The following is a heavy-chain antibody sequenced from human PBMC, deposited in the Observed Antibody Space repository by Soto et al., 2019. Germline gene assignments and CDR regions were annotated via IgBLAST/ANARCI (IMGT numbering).Heavy chain of an antibody. V-gene: IGHV3-30*18. Sequence: GGSLRLSCAASGFTFSSYGMHWVRQAPGKGLEWVAVISYDGSNKYYADSVKGRFTISRDNSKNTLYLQMNSLRAEDTAVYYCAKTESSGWRSDAFDIWGQGTMVPVSS. J-gene: IGHJ3*02. CDR1: GFTFSSYG. CDR2: ISYDGSNK. D-gene: IGHD6-19*01. CDR3: AKTESSGWRSDAFDI.